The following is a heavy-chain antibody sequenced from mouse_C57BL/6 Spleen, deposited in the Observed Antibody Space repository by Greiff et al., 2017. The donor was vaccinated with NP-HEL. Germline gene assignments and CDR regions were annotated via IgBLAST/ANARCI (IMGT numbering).Heavy chain of an antibody. CDR1: GYTFTSYW. J-gene: IGHJ4*01. V-gene: IGHV1-64*01. CDR3: ARSNSRGAMDY. Sequence: VQLQQPGAELVKPGASVKLSCKASGYTFTSYWMHWVKQRPGQGLEWIGMIHPNSGSTNYNEKFKSKATLTVDKSSSTAYMQLSSLTSEDSAVYYCARSNSRGAMDYWGQGTSVTVSS. CDR2: IHPNSGST. D-gene: IGHD3-1*01.